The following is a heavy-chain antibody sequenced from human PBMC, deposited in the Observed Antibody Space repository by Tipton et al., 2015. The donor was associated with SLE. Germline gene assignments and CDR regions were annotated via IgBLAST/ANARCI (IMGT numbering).Heavy chain of an antibody. J-gene: IGHJ4*02. D-gene: IGHD4-17*01. CDR2: INHSGST. CDR1: GGSFSGYS. Sequence: TLSLTCAVYGGSFSGYSWSWIRQSPGKGLEWIGEINHSGSTNYNPSLKSRVTILVDTSKNQFSLKLNSVTAADTAVYYCARNSYGDDGGYWGQGTLVTVSS. CDR3: ARNSYGDDGGY. V-gene: IGHV4-34*01.